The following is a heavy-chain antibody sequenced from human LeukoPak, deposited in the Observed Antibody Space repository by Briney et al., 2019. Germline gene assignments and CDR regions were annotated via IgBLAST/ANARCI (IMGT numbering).Heavy chain of an antibody. Sequence: SETLSLTCAVSGYSISSGYYWGWIRQPPGKGLEWIGSIYHSGSTYYNPSLKSRVTISVDTSKNQFSLKLSSVTAADTAVYYCARVIAAGFDYWGQGTLVTASS. V-gene: IGHV4-38-2*01. CDR2: IYHSGST. D-gene: IGHD6-13*01. J-gene: IGHJ4*02. CDR3: ARVIAAGFDY. CDR1: GYSISSGYY.